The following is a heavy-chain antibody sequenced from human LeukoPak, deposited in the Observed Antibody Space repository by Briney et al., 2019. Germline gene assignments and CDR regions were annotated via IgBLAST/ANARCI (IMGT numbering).Heavy chain of an antibody. V-gene: IGHV4-39*07. D-gene: IGHD2-15*01. Sequence: TLETLSLTCTVSSGSISTSNYYWGWVRQPPGKALEWIGNIFYSGSTYYSPSLKSRVTISLDTSKNQFSLKLSSVTAADTAVYYCARGSRCSGGSCSADFDYWGQGTLVTVSS. CDR1: SGSISTSNYY. CDR3: ARGSRCSGGSCSADFDY. J-gene: IGHJ4*02. CDR2: IFYSGST.